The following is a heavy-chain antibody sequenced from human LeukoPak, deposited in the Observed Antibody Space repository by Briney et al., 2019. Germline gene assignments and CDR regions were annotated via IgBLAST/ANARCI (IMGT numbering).Heavy chain of an antibody. CDR3: ASRAGKPGNTPWCFDY. V-gene: IGHV3-7*01. CDR2: IRHDGSET. Sequence: PGGSLRLSCAASGFTFTNYWMTWVRQAPGKGPEWVANIRHDGSETNYVDSVRGRFTIARDNTKNSLYLQMTSLRGEDTAVYYCASRAGKPGNTPWCFDYWGQGALVTVSS. D-gene: IGHD1-7*01. J-gene: IGHJ4*02. CDR1: GFTFTNYW.